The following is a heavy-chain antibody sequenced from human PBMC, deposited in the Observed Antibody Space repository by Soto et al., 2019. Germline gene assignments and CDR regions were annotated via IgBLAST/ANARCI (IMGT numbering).Heavy chain of an antibody. CDR3: ARGYYTSWYWFDR. V-gene: IGHV4-61*08. D-gene: IGHD6-13*01. CDR1: GGSVSTGVHY. CDR2: IYYSGST. Sequence: QVQLQESGPGLVKPSETLSLTCTVSVSGGSVSTGVHYWSWIRQPPGKGLEWIGYIYYSGSTNYTPSLKSRVTISVDTSNNQFSLKLTSVTAADTAVYYCARGYYTSWYWFDRWGRGTLVTVSS. J-gene: IGHJ2*01.